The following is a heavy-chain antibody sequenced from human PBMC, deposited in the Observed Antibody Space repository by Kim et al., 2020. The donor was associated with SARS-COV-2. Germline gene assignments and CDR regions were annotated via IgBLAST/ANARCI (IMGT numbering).Heavy chain of an antibody. CDR3: ARAGGVATRLRWFDP. D-gene: IGHD3-16*01. CDR2: IYPGDSDT. Sequence: GESLQISCKGSGYSFTSYWIGWVRQMPGKGLEWMGIIYPGDSDTRYSPSFQGQVTISADKSISTAYLQWSSLKASDTAMYYCARAGGVATRLRWFDPWGQGTLVTVSS. J-gene: IGHJ5*02. V-gene: IGHV5-51*01. CDR1: GYSFTSYW.